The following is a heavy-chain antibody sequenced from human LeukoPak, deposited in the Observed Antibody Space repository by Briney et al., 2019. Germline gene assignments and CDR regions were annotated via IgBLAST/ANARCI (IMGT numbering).Heavy chain of an antibody. CDR2: IKHDGSET. Sequence: GGSLRLSCEVSGFTFSSYWMSWVRQVPGKGLEWVANIKHDGSETYYVDSVKGRFTISRDNAKNSLYLQMYSLRAEDTAVYYCAREDYGDYPIDYWGQGTLVTVSS. CDR1: GFTFSSYW. J-gene: IGHJ4*02. CDR3: AREDYGDYPIDY. D-gene: IGHD4-17*01. V-gene: IGHV3-7*01.